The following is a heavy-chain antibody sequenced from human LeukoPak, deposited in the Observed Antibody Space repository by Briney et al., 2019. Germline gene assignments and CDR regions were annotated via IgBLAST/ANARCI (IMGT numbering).Heavy chain of an antibody. CDR1: GGSFSGYY. V-gene: IGHV4-34*01. CDR3: ARTFFGVVTYFDY. CDR2: IYYSGST. J-gene: IGHJ4*02. Sequence: SETLSLTCAVYGGSFSGYYWGWIRQPPGKGLEWIGSIYYSGSTYYNPSLKSRVIISVATSKNQFSLKLSSVTAADTAVYYCARTFFGVVTYFDYWGQGTLVTVSS. D-gene: IGHD3-3*01.